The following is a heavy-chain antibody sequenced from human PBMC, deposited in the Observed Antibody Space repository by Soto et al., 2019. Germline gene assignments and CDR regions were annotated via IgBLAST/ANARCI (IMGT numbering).Heavy chain of an antibody. J-gene: IGHJ3*02. V-gene: IGHV4-59*01. CDR2: IYYSGST. CDR3: ARGGNSGEGAFDI. CDR1: GGSISSYY. D-gene: IGHD2-21*02. Sequence: QVQLRESGPGLVKPSETLSLTCTVSGGSISSYYWSWIRQPPGKGLEWIGYIYYSGSTNYNPSLKSRVTISVDTSKNQFSLKLSSVTAADTAVYYCARGGNSGEGAFDIWGQGTMVTVSS.